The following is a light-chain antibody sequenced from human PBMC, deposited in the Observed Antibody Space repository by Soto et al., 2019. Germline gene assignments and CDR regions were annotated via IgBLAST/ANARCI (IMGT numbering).Light chain of an antibody. Sequence: DIQMTQSPSTLSASVGDRVTITWRASQTIHSFLAWYQQKAGKAPKLLIYDASNLESGVPSRFSGSGSGTEFTLTISSLQPDDFATYYCQHYNSYSEAFGQGTRLEIK. CDR2: DAS. J-gene: IGKJ5*01. V-gene: IGKV1-5*01. CDR3: QHYNSYSEA. CDR1: QTIHSF.